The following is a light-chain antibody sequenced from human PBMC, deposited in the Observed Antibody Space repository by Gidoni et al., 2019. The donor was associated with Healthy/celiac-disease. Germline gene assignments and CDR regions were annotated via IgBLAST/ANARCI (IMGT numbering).Light chain of an antibody. J-gene: IGKJ5*01. Sequence: EIVLTQSPATLSLSPGERAPLSCRARQSVSSYLAWYQQKPGQAPRLLIYDASNRATGIPARFSSSGSGTNFTITISSLEHEDFAVYYCQQRSNWPPITVGQGTQLEIK. V-gene: IGKV3-11*01. CDR3: QQRSNWPPIT. CDR2: DAS. CDR1: QSVSSY.